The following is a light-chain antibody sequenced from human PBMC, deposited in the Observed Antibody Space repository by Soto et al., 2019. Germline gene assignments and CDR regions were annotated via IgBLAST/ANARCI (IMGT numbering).Light chain of an antibody. Sequence: QSVLTQPPSVSAAPGQKVTISCSGSSSNIGSNSVSWYQQLPGTAPKLLIYDNNKRPSGIPDRFSGSKSGTSATLRIAGLQTGDEADYYCGTWDTGLTTGNVFGTGTKVTVL. J-gene: IGLJ1*01. CDR2: DNN. CDR3: GTWDTGLTTGNV. CDR1: SSNIGSNS. V-gene: IGLV1-51*01.